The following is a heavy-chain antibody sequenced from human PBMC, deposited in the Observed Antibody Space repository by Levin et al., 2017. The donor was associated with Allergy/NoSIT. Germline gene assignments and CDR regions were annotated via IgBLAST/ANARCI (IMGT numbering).Heavy chain of an antibody. CDR3: VKRSAYSYGHYYVDY. V-gene: IGHV1-69*13. CDR2: IVPVFGST. J-gene: IGHJ4*02. D-gene: IGHD5-18*01. CDR1: GGTFRHYA. Sequence: PQASVKVSCKASGGTFRHYALSWVRQAPGQGFEWMGGIVPVFGSTNYAQKFHGRVTITADESTSTAIMELISLRSDDTAVYYCVKRSAYSYGHYYVDYWGQGALVTVSS.